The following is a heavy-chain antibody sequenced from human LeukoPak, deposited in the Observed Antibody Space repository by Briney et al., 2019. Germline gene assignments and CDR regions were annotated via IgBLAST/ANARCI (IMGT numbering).Heavy chain of an antibody. CDR1: GLTFTSQA. D-gene: IGHD1-26*01. CDR2: ISGRGGST. V-gene: IGHV3-23*01. Sequence: PGESLTLSCAPSGLTFTSQATSWVRQPQGKGLEWVAAISGRGGSTYYADSVKGWFTISRDNSKNTLYRRMTSLRTADTAVSYCGKDLAVVGAWGREEYFDLWGQGTRVSV. CDR3: GKDLAVVGAWGREEYFDL. J-gene: IGHJ4*02.